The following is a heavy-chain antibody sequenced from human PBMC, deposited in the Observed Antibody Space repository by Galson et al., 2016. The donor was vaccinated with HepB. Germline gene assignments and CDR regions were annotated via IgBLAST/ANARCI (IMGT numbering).Heavy chain of an antibody. CDR2: ILYDGSNK. D-gene: IGHD5-24*01. CDR3: AKEVLRGCRYTVG. CDR1: GFSFSSYG. J-gene: IGHJ4*02. V-gene: IGHV3-30*18. Sequence: SLRLSCAASGFSFSSYGMDWVRQAPGKGLEWVAVILYDGSNKYYADAVKGLFTVSSDNNNNTMFLQMSLRSAEDAAVYYCAKEVLRGCRYTVGWGQGTLVTVSS.